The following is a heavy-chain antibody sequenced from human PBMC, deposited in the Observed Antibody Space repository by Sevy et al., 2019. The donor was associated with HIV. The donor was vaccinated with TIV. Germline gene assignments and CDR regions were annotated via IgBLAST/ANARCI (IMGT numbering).Heavy chain of an antibody. Sequence: GGSLRLSCAASGFTFSSYDMHWVRQAPGKGLEWVAVIWYDGSNKYYADSVKGRFTISRDNSKNTLYLQMNSLRAEDTAVYYCARDSDWLSAFDIWGQGTMVTVSS. CDR3: ARDSDWLSAFDI. V-gene: IGHV3-33*01. CDR1: GFTFSSYD. J-gene: IGHJ3*02. CDR2: IWYDGSNK. D-gene: IGHD3-9*01.